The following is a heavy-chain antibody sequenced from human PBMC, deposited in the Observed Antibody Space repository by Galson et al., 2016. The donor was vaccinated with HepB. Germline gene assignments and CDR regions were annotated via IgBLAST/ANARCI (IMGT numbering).Heavy chain of an antibody. V-gene: IGHV3-30-3*01. CDR1: GFIFNNYT. J-gene: IGHJ4*02. Sequence: SLRLSCAASGFIFNNYTMHWVRQAPGKGLEWVAVISDDGSNKYYADSVKGRFTISRDNSKNTLYLQMNSLRAEDTAVVYCARDDVWTGPPSASFSFDYWGQGTLVTGSS. CDR2: ISDDGSNK. D-gene: IGHD3/OR15-3a*01. CDR3: ARDDVWTGPPSASFSFDY.